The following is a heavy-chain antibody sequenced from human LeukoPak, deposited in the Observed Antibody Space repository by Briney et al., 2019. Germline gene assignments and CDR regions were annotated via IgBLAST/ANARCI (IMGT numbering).Heavy chain of an antibody. J-gene: IGHJ5*02. V-gene: IGHV3-48*03. CDR2: ISSSGSTI. Sequence: GGSLRLSCAASGFTFSSYEMNWVRQAPGKGLEWVSYISSSGSTIYYADSVKGRFTISRDNAKNSLYLQMNSLRAEDTALYYCAREYSSSFSPWGQGTLVTVSS. CDR3: AREYSSSFSP. CDR1: GFTFSSYE. D-gene: IGHD6-6*01.